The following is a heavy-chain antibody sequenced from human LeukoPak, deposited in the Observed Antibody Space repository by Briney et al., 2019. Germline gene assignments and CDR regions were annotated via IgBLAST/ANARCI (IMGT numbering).Heavy chain of an antibody. CDR1: GFTFSSYA. CDR3: SYSYSSSWYDWYFDL. J-gene: IGHJ2*01. V-gene: IGHV3-23*01. CDR2: ISGSGGST. D-gene: IGHD6-13*01. Sequence: GGSLRLSCAASGFTFSSYAMSWVRQAPGKGLEWVSAISGSGGSTYYADSVKGRFTISRDNSKNTLYLQMNSLRAEDTAVYYCSYSYSSSWYDWYFDLWGRGTLVTVSS.